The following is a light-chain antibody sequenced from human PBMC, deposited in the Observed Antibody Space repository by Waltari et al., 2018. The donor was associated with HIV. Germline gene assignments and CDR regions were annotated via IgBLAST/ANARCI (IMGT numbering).Light chain of an antibody. J-gene: IGKJ4*01. CDR2: DTS. CDR3: QQYDNWPPNT. CDR1: QNIHGK. V-gene: IGKV3-15*01. Sequence: EIVMTQSPAALSASPGDRVTLSCRANQNIHGKLAWYQQKPGQAPRLLMYDTSTRATGVPARFSGSGSETEFTLTISSLQSEDFAFYFCQQYDNWPPNTFGGGTKVEIK.